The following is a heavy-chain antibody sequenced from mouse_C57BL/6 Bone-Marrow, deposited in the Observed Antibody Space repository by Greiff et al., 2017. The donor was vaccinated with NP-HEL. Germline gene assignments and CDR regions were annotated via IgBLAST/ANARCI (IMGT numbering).Heavy chain of an antibody. Sequence: QVQLQQSGAELVRPGTSVKVSCKASGYAFTNYLIEWVKQRPGQGLEWIGVINPGSGGTNYNEKFKGKATLTADKSSSTAYMQLSSLTSEDSAVYFCATTTANGVDYWGQGTSVTVSS. CDR3: ATTTANGVDY. CDR1: GYAFTNYL. D-gene: IGHD1-2*01. CDR2: INPGSGGT. V-gene: IGHV1-54*01. J-gene: IGHJ4*01.